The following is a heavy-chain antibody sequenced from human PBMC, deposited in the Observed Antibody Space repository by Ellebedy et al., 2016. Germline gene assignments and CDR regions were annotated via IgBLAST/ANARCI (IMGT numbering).Heavy chain of an antibody. V-gene: IGHV4-30-2*01. CDR1: GASISSGGYS. Sequence: SETLSLTXAVSGASISSGGYSWSWIRQPPGKGLEWIGYIYHSGSTCYNPSLSSRVTMSVDTSKNLISLNLDSISAADTAMYYCARTISSGFNCRSARWFDPWGQGTLVTVSS. D-gene: IGHD1-20*01. CDR3: ARTISSGFNCRSARWFDP. CDR2: IYHSGST. J-gene: IGHJ5*02.